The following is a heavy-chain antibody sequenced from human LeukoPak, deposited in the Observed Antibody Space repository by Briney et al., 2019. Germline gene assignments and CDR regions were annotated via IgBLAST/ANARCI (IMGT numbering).Heavy chain of an antibody. J-gene: IGHJ4*02. CDR3: ARRTPNYNYDY. V-gene: IGHV5-51*01. Sequence: KPGESLKISCNSSGYIYTSYWIGWVRQMPGKGLEWMGIIYPGDSDTRYSPSFQGQVTISADKSIGTAYLQWSSLKASDTAMYYCARRTPNYNYDYWGQGTLVTVSS. CDR2: IYPGDSDT. CDR1: GYIYTSYW. D-gene: IGHD3-10*01.